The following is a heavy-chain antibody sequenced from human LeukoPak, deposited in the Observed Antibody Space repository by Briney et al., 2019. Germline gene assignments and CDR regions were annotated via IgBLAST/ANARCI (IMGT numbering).Heavy chain of an antibody. Sequence: SETLSLTCAVPGGSISSRNWWSWVRQPPGKGLEWIAEIHHSGSTNYNPSLKSRVTISVDKSKNQFSLKLSSVTAADTAAYYCARIRGFGADYYYYMDVWGKGTTVTVSS. J-gene: IGHJ6*03. CDR1: GGSISSRNW. CDR2: IHHSGST. D-gene: IGHD3-10*01. CDR3: ARIRGFGADYYYYMDV. V-gene: IGHV4-4*02.